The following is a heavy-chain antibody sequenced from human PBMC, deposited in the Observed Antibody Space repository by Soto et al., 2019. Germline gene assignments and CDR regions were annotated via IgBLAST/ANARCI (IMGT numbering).Heavy chain of an antibody. CDR2: ISGSGGST. Sequence: GVLILSCAASGLTFSSYAMSLVRQAPGKGLEWVSAISGSGGSTYYADSVKGRFTISRDNSKNTLYLQMNSLRAEDTAVYYCEKAVVTNYYYYGMDVWGQGTKVTVYS. CDR3: EKAVVTNYYYYGMDV. J-gene: IGHJ6*02. V-gene: IGHV3-23*01. D-gene: IGHD2-15*01. CDR1: GLTFSSYA.